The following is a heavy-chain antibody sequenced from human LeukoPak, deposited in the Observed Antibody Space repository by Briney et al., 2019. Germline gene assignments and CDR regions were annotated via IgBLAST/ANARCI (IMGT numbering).Heavy chain of an antibody. J-gene: IGHJ4*02. V-gene: IGHV1-46*01. D-gene: IGHD3-22*01. CDR3: ARGPDTSGYYPFDF. Sequence: GASVTVSFKAFGYTFTNNYTHWVRQAPGQGREWMGVISPSGGSTTYAQKFRGRVTLTRDMSTSTDYLELSSLRSEDTAVYYCARGPDTSGYYPFDFWGQGTLVTVSS. CDR2: ISPSGGST. CDR1: GYTFTNNY.